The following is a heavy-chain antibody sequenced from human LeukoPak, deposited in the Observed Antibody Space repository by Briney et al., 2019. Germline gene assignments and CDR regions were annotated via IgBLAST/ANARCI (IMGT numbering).Heavy chain of an antibody. CDR1: GGPFNSYA. CDR3: ARQGDCSSTSCYNRDNWFDP. Sequence: GASVKVSCKASGGPFNSYAINWVRQAPGQGLEWMGRIIVILGVTNYAQKFQGRVTITADKSTTTAYMELSSLTSEDTAVYYCARQGDCSSTSCYNRDNWFDPWGQGTLVTVSS. J-gene: IGHJ5*02. V-gene: IGHV1-69*04. CDR2: IIVILGVT. D-gene: IGHD2-2*01.